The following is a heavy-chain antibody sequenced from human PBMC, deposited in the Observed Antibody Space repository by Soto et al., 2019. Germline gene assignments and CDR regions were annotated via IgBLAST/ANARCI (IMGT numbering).Heavy chain of an antibody. CDR3: ARVPDR. CDR2: IYHSGST. D-gene: IGHD2-2*01. CDR1: GGSISGYH. V-gene: IGHV4-59*12. Sequence: PSETLSLTCIVSGGSISGYHWSWIRQPPGKGLEWIGYIYHSGSTYYNPSLKSRVTISVDRSKNQFSLKLSSVTAADTAVYYCARVPDRWGQGTLVTVSS. J-gene: IGHJ5*02.